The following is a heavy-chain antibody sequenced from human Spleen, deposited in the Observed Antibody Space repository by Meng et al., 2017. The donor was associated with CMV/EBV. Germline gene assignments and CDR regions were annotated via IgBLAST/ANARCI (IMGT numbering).Heavy chain of an antibody. D-gene: IGHD6-13*01. Sequence: GESLKISCAASDFIFSTFSMNWVRQAPGRGLEWVSSISSSSTYIYYADSVKGRFTISRDNTKNSLYLQMNSLRAEDTALYYCARETAAGTDMYYFDYWGQGTLVTVSS. V-gene: IGHV3-21*01. J-gene: IGHJ4*02. CDR2: ISSSSTYI. CDR3: ARETAAGTDMYYFDY. CDR1: DFIFSTFS.